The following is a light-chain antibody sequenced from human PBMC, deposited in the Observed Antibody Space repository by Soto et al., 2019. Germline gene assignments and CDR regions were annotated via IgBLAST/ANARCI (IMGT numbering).Light chain of an antibody. V-gene: IGKV3-11*01. CDR1: QSVSSY. Sequence: EIVLTQSPATLSLSPGERATLSCRASQSVSSYLAWYQQKPGQAPRLLIYDASNRATGIPARFSGSGSGTDFTLTITSLVPEDFAVYYCQHRSNWLTFGGGTKVEIK. CDR3: QHRSNWLT. J-gene: IGKJ4*01. CDR2: DAS.